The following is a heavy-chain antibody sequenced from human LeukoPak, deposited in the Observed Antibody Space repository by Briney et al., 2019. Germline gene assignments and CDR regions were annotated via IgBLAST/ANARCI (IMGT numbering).Heavy chain of an antibody. CDR3: ARLNLRRFWSGYYSPDY. Sequence: SETLSLTCAVYGGSFSGYYWGWIRQPPGKGLEWIGEINHSGSTNYNPSLKSRVTISVDTSKNQFSLKLSSVTAADTAVYYCARLNLRRFWSGYYSPDYWGQGTLVTVSS. D-gene: IGHD3-3*01. CDR2: INHSGST. CDR1: GGSFSGYY. V-gene: IGHV4-34*01. J-gene: IGHJ4*02.